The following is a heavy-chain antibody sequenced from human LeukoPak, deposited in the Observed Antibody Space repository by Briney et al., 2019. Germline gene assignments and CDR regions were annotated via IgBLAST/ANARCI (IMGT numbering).Heavy chain of an antibody. CDR3: ARVTYGSGRHDRYYYGMDV. D-gene: IGHD3-10*01. V-gene: IGHV4-31*03. CDR1: GGSISSGGYY. Sequence: SETLSLTCTVSGGSISSGGYYWSWIRQHPGKGLEWIGYIYYSGSTYYNPSLKSRVTISVDTSKNQFPLKLSSVTAADTAVFYCARVTYGSGRHDRYYYGMDVWGQGTTVTVSS. CDR2: IYYSGST. J-gene: IGHJ6*02.